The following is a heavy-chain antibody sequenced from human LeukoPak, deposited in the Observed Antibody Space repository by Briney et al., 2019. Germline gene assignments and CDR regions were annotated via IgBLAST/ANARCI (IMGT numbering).Heavy chain of an antibody. D-gene: IGHD3-3*01. V-gene: IGHV1-58*02. CDR2: IVLGSGNT. CDR3: AAQRGASLHDFWSTRLFDP. J-gene: IGHJ5*02. Sequence: SVQVSCKASGFTFHTSAMQWVRQARGQRLEWIGWIVLGSGNTVYSHKFHDRVIITRDMSTSTVYMELDSLGSEDTAVYYCAAQRGASLHDFWSTRLFDPWGQGTLVTVSS. CDR1: GFTFHTSA.